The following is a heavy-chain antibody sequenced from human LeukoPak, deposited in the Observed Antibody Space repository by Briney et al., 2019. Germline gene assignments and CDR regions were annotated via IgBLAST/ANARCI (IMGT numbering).Heavy chain of an antibody. CDR1: GYTLTELS. V-gene: IGHV1-24*01. Sequence: ASVKVSCKVSGYTLTELSMHWVRQAPGKGLEWMGGFDPEDGETIYAQKFQGRVTMTEDTSTDTAYMELSSLRSEDTAVCYCATRYCTNGVCEYYFDYWGQGTLVTVSS. CDR2: FDPEDGET. CDR3: ATRYCTNGVCEYYFDY. J-gene: IGHJ4*02. D-gene: IGHD2-8*01.